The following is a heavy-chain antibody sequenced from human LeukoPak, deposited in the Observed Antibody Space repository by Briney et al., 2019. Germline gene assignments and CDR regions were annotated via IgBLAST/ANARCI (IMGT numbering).Heavy chain of an antibody. D-gene: IGHD3-10*01. J-gene: IGHJ6*03. CDR2: IIPILGLA. CDR1: GGTFSSYA. CDR3: ARDGGSVGARYGSGELYYYYYMDV. V-gene: IGHV1-69*04. Sequence: SVKVSCKASGGTFSSYAISWVRQAPGQGLEWMGRIIPILGLANYAQKFQGRVTITADKSTSTAYMELSSLRSEDTAVYYCARDGGSVGARYGSGELYYYYYMDVWGKGTTVTVSS.